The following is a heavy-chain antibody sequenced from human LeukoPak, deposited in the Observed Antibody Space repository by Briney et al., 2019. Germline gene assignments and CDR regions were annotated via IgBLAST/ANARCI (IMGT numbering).Heavy chain of an antibody. D-gene: IGHD1-26*01. Sequence: TGGSLRLSCAASGFTFDDYGMSWVRQAPGKGLEWVSGINWNGGSTGYAVSVKGRFTISRDNAKNSLYLQMNSLRAEDTALYYCAREVPRGSYYAFDIWGQGTMVTVSS. CDR1: GFTFDDYG. J-gene: IGHJ3*02. V-gene: IGHV3-20*04. CDR2: INWNGGST. CDR3: AREVPRGSYYAFDI.